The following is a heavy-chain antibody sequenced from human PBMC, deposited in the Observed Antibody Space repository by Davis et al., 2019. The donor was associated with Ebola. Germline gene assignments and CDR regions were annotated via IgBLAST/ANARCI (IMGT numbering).Heavy chain of an antibody. CDR3: ARDFGNYGGYYFDY. J-gene: IGHJ4*02. D-gene: IGHD4-23*01. Sequence: HTGGSLRLSCAASGFTFSSYWMHWVRQAPGKGLVWVSRINSDGSSTSYADSVKGRFTISRANAKNTLYLQMNSLRAEDTAVYYCARDFGNYGGYYFDYWGQGTLVTVSS. CDR2: INSDGSST. CDR1: GFTFSSYW. V-gene: IGHV3-74*01.